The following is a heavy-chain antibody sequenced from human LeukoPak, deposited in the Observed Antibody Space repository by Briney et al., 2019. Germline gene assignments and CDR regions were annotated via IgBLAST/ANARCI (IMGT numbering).Heavy chain of an antibody. CDR2: IIPIFGTA. Sequence: SVKVSCKASGGTFSSYAISWVRQAPGQGLVWMGGIIPIFGTANYAQKFQGRVTITADESTSTAYMELSSLRSEDTAVYYCASSPVDSSGSGDYWGQGTLVTVSS. D-gene: IGHD3-22*01. CDR1: GGTFSSYA. V-gene: IGHV1-69*13. J-gene: IGHJ4*02. CDR3: ASSPVDSSGSGDY.